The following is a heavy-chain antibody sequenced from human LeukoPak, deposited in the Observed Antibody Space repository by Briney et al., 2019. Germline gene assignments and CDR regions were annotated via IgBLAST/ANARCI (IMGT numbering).Heavy chain of an antibody. CDR3: ARHTAMVRAYYYYYYGMDV. V-gene: IGHV4-4*07. J-gene: IGHJ6*02. Sequence: SETLSLTCTVSGGSISSYYWSWIRQPAGKGLEWIGRIYTSGSTNYNPSLKSRVTMSVDTSKNQFSLKLSSVTAADTAVYYCARHTAMVRAYYYYYYGMDVWGQGTTATVSS. D-gene: IGHD5-18*01. CDR2: IYTSGST. CDR1: GGSISSYY.